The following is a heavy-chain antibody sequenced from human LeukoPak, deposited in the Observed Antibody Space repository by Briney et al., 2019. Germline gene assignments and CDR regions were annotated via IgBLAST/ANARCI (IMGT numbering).Heavy chain of an antibody. D-gene: IGHD3-10*01. CDR1: GYTFTSYD. CDR3: ARGRVLSGGYFDY. CDR2: MNPNSGNT. V-gene: IGHV1-8*03. J-gene: IGHJ4*02. Sequence: APVKVSCKASGYTFTSYDINWVRQATGQGLEWMGWMNPNSGNTGYAQKFQGRVTITRNTSISTAYMELSSLRSEDTAVYYCARGRVLSGGYFDYWGQGTLVTVSS.